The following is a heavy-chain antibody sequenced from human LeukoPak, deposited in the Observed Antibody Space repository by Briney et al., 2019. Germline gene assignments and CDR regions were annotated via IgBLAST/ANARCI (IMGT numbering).Heavy chain of an antibody. V-gene: IGHV1-18*01. CDR3: ARGEVSASLYYFDF. CDR2: VSGYTGNT. D-gene: IGHD2-2*01. CDR1: GYTFTTYG. Sequence: ASVKVSCKTSGYTFTTYGVSWVRQAPGQGIEWMGWVSGYTGNTNYAERFQGRVTMTTDTSTSTVYMELTSLRSDDTAVYYCARGEVSASLYYFDFWGQGTLVTVS. J-gene: IGHJ4*02.